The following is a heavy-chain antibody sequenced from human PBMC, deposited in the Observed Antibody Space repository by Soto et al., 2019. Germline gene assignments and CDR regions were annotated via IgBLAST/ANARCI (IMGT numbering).Heavy chain of an antibody. CDR1: GFTVSSNY. J-gene: IGHJ6*02. CDR3: VSHPRGGAPGTYYGMDV. D-gene: IGHD1-1*01. Sequence: GGSLSLSCAASGFTVSSNYMSWVRQAPGKGLEWVSVIYNDDSTYYADSVKGRFTISRDNSKNTLYLQMNSLRAEDTAVYYCVSHPRGGAPGTYYGMDVWGQGTTVTVSS. CDR2: IYNDDST. V-gene: IGHV3-53*01.